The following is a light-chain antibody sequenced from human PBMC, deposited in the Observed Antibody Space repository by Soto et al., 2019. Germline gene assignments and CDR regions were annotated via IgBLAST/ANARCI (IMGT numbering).Light chain of an antibody. CDR1: LRVISK. CDR3: HQYNHWLTWT. Sequence: EIVMTQSPATLSLSPGQRSTLSCRASLRVISKLAWYQQRPGQTPRLLIYCASTRATGIPARFSGSGSGTEFTLTISSLQSEDVAVYYCHQYNHWLTWTFGQGTKVDIK. V-gene: IGKV3-15*01. CDR2: CAS. J-gene: IGKJ1*01.